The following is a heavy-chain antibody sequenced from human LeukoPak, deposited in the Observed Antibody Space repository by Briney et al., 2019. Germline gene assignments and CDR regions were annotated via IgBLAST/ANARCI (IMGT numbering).Heavy chain of an antibody. CDR2: INPNSGGT. V-gene: IGHV1-2*02. CDR3: ARSANYGILTGYFDY. D-gene: IGHD3-9*01. J-gene: IGHJ4*02. Sequence: ASVTVSCKASGYTFTGYYMHWVRQAPGQGLEWMGWINPNSGGTNYAQKFQGRVTMTRDTSISTAYMELSRLRSDDTAVYYCARSANYGILTGYFDYWGQRTLVTVSS. CDR1: GYTFTGYY.